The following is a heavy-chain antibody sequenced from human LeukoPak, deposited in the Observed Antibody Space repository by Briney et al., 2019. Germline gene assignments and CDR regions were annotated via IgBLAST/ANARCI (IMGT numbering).Heavy chain of an antibody. CDR3: AADLLDGPYDP. D-gene: IGHD5-24*01. CDR2: IVVGSGNT. J-gene: IGHJ5*02. CDR1: GFTFTSSA. V-gene: IGHV1-58*01. Sequence: SVKVSCKASGFTFTSSAVQWVRQARGKRLEGIGWIVVGSGNTNYAQKFQERVTITRAMSTSTAYMELSSLRSEDTAVYYCAADLLDGPYDPWGQGTLVTVSS.